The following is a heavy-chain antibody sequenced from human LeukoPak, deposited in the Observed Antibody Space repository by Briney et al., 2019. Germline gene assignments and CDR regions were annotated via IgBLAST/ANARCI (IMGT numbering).Heavy chain of an antibody. CDR2: INHSGST. Sequence: SETLSLTCAVYGGSFSDYYWSWIRQPPGKGLEWIGEINHSGSTNYNPSLKSRVTISVDTSKNQFSLKVNSVTAADTAVYYCARHSNYYGSGRYYYYYMDVWGKGTTVTISS. D-gene: IGHD3-10*01. V-gene: IGHV4-34*01. CDR3: ARHSNYYGSGRYYYYYMDV. CDR1: GGSFSDYY. J-gene: IGHJ6*03.